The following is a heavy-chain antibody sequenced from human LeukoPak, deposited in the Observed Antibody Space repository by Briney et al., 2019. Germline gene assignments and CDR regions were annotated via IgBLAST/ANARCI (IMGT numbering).Heavy chain of an antibody. CDR3: ARNPLPYSSNPRALNWFDP. V-gene: IGHV3-23*01. CDR2: ISGSGVET. J-gene: IGHJ5*02. D-gene: IGHD6-13*01. Sequence: SGGSLRLSCAASGFTFSASAINWVRQAPGMGLDWVSQISGSGVETYYADSVQGRFTISRDNSENTFYLQMNSLRAEDTAVYYCARNPLPYSSNPRALNWFDPWGQGTLVTVSS. CDR1: GFTFSASA.